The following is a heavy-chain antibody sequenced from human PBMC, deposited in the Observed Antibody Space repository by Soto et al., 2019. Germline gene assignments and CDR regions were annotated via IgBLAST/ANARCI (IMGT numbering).Heavy chain of an antibody. V-gene: IGHV3-7*03. J-gene: IGHJ4*02. CDR3: VKDGGYCSSSTCYSPRNHYFDS. CDR1: GFTFSDYW. CDR2: IKFDGSEK. Sequence: GGSLRLSCEASGFTFSDYWMSWVRQAPGKGPEWVANIKFDGSEKQYVDSVRGRFTISRDNSRNSLFLQMNSLRAGDTAVYYCVKDGGYCSSSTCYSPRNHYFDSWGQGTLVTVSS. D-gene: IGHD2-2*01.